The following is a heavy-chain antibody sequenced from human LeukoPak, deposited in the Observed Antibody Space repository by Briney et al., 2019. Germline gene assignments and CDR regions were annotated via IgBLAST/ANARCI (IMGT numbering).Heavy chain of an antibody. J-gene: IGHJ4*02. Sequence: GGSLRLSCAASGFTFSSFWMSWVRQAPGKGLEWVANIKQDGSDKYYVDSVKGRFTISRDNARNSLYLQMNSLRAEDTAVYYCGRDLAGYYFDFWGQGTLVTVSS. CDR3: GRDLAGYYFDF. D-gene: IGHD2-21*01. V-gene: IGHV3-7*01. CDR2: IKQDGSDK. CDR1: GFTFSSFW.